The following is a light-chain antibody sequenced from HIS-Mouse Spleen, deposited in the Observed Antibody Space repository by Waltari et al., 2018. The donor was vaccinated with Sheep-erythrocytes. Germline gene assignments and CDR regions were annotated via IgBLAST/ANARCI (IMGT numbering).Light chain of an antibody. V-gene: IGKV1-9*01. CDR2: AAS. J-gene: IGKJ4*01. CDR1: QGISSY. Sequence: DIQLTHPPSFLSASLGAGVPITGRPSQGISSYLAWYQQKPGKAPKPLIYAASTLQSEVPSRFSVSGSGTEFTLTLSSLQPEHFATYNCQQLNSYPALTFGGGTKVEIK. CDR3: QQLNSYPALT.